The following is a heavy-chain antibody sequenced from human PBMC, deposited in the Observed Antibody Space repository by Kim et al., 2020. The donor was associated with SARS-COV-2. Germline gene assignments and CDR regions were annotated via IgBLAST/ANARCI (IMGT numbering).Heavy chain of an antibody. CDR1: GDSVSSYSAA. D-gene: IGHD1-1*01. Sequence: SQTLSLTCAISGDSVSSYSAAWNWIRQSPSRGLEWLGRTYYRSRWFTDYAPSVISRITVTPDTSKNHFSLHLNSVTPEDTALYYCAISQLAGNWFESWGQGTLVTVSS. V-gene: IGHV6-1*01. J-gene: IGHJ5*01. CDR3: AISQLAGNWFES. CDR2: TYYRSRWFT.